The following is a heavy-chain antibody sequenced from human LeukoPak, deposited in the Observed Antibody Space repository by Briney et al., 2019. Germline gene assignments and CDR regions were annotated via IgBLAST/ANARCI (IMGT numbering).Heavy chain of an antibody. CDR3: ARGFFRHVLLGHYYGMDV. CDR2: IYYSGST. V-gene: IGHV4-59*01. Sequence: SETLPLTCTVSGGSISSYYWSWIRQPPGKGLEWIGYIYYSGSTNYNPSLTSRVTISVDTSKNQFSLKLSSVTAADTAVYYCARGFFRHVLLGHYYGMDVWGQGTTVTVSS. J-gene: IGHJ6*02. CDR1: GGSISSYY. D-gene: IGHD3-10*01.